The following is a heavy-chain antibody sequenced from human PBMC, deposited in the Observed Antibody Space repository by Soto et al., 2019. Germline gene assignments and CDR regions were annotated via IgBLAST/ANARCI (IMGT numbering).Heavy chain of an antibody. CDR1: GGSIRDYF. CDR2: ISSSGTI. J-gene: IGHJ6*02. V-gene: IGHV4-59*01. D-gene: IGHD3-9*01. CDR3: VRDRKLVIPGNYYYYGMDV. Sequence: SETLSLTCSVSGGSIRDYFWTWIRQPPGKGLEWIGYISSSGTINYNSSLKSRVTISLDTSRNHFSLKLSSVTAADTAVYFCVRDRKLVIPGNYYYYGMDVWGQGTTVTVSS.